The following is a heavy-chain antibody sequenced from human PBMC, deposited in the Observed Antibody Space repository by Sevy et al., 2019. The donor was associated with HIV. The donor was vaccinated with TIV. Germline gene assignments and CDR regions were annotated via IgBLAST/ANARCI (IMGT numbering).Heavy chain of an antibody. CDR2: ISGHGENT. J-gene: IGHJ3*02. Sequence: GGSLRLSCTASEFTFSSHAVSWVRQAPGKGLEWVSAISGHGENTPYADSVRGRLTTSRNNFKITLYLQMNSLRAEDTALYYCARDGRGISAFDIWGQGTMVTVSS. V-gene: IGHV3-23*01. CDR3: ARDGRGISAFDI. CDR1: EFTFSSHA. D-gene: IGHD3-3*02.